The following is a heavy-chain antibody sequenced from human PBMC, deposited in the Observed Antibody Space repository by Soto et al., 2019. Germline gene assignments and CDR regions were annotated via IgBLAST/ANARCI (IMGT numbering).Heavy chain of an antibody. V-gene: IGHV3-30*04. CDR3: ARGTDSGV. CDR2: ISYDAKNK. J-gene: IGHJ6*02. CDR1: EFSFGTYA. Sequence: QVQLVESGGDVVQPGGSLRLSCVASEFSFGTYAMHWVRRAPGKGLELVALISYDAKNKYYGESVKGRFTISRDNSRNTLYLQMTSVRTEDTAVYYCARGTDSGVWGQGTTVTVFS. D-gene: IGHD1-1*01.